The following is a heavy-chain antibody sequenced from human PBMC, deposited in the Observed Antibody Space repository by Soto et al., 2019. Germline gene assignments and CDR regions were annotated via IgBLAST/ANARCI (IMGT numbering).Heavy chain of an antibody. D-gene: IGHD3-22*01. J-gene: IGHJ4*02. V-gene: IGHV3-74*01. CDR3: ARIMYNYDSSGSDY. CDR2: INSDGSSV. CDR1: GFTFSSNG. Sequence: GGSLRLSCAASGFTFSSNGMHWGRQVLGKGPVWVSRINSDGSSVNYADSVKGRFTISRDNAKNTLYLQMNSLRAEDTAVYYCARIMYNYDSSGSDYWGQGT.